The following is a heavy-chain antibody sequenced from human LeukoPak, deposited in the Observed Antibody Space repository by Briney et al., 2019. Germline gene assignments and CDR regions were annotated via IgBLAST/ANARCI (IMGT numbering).Heavy chain of an antibody. Sequence: NAGGSLRLSCAASGFTFSSYSMNWVRQAPGKGLEWVSSISSSSSYIYYADSVKGRFTISRDNAKNSLYLQMNNLRAEDTAVYYCARVDDYVWGSYRQGSDYWGQGTLVTVSS. CDR3: ARVDDYVWGSYRQGSDY. J-gene: IGHJ4*02. D-gene: IGHD3-16*02. V-gene: IGHV3-21*01. CDR2: ISSSSSYI. CDR1: GFTFSSYS.